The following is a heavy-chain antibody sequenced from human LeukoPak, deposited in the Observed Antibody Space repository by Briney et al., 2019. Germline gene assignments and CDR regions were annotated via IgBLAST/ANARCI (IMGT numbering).Heavy chain of an antibody. CDR1: GGSFSGYD. J-gene: IGHJ4*02. Sequence: SETVSLTCAVYGGSFSGYDWSWIRQPPGKGLEWIGEINHSGSTNYNPSLKSRVTISVDTSKNQFSLKLSSVTAADTAVYYCARRELRYFDWPNWGQGTLVTVSS. CDR2: INHSGST. D-gene: IGHD3-9*01. CDR3: ARRELRYFDWPN. V-gene: IGHV4-34*01.